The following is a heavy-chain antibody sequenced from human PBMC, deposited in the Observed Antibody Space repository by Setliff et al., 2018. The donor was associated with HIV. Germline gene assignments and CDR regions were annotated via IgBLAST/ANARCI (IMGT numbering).Heavy chain of an antibody. D-gene: IGHD3-22*01. CDR1: GFTFGDYA. J-gene: IGHJ2*01. CDR3: ARVPTTDYYDGSGYHAPLWYFDV. CDR2: IYQNGRT. Sequence: GSLRLSCLASGFTFGDYALDWVRQTPGKGLEWIGNIYQNGRTNYNASLTSRVTISVDTPKKQFSLRLTSVTAADTAVYYCARVPTTDYYDGSGYHAPLWYFDVWGRGTLVTVSS. V-gene: IGHV4-59*01.